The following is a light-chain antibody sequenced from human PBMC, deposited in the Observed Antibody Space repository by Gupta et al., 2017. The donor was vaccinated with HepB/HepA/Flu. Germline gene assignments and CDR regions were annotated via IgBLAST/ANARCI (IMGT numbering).Light chain of an antibody. CDR2: DNN. Sequence: SVLTQPPSVSAAPGQKVTISCLGSRPNIGNNYESWYPQLPGTAPKLLINDNNKRPSGIPDRFSGSKSGTAATLGITGLQTGDEADYYCGTWDSSLSSEVFGGGTKLTVL. CDR3: GTWDSSLSSEV. CDR1: RPNIGNNY. V-gene: IGLV1-51*01. J-gene: IGLJ2*01.